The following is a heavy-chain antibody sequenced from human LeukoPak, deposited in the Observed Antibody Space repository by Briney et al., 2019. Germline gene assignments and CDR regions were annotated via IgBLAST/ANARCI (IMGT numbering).Heavy chain of an antibody. CDR2: SSGSGGST. V-gene: IGHV3-23*01. Sequence: GGSLRLSCAASGFTVSNYDMSWVRQAPGKGLEWVSASSGSGGSTYYADSVKGRFTISRDNSKNTLYLQMNSLRAEDTAVYYCAKDGYYDSSGWVVYFDYWGQGTLVTVSS. D-gene: IGHD3-22*01. CDR1: GFTVSNYD. CDR3: AKDGYYDSSGWVVYFDY. J-gene: IGHJ4*02.